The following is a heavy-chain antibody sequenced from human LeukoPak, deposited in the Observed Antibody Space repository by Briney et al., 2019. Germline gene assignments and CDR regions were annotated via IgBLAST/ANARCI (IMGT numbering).Heavy chain of an antibody. V-gene: IGHV3-53*01. CDR2: TYGRGGST. D-gene: IGHD1-1*01. Sequence: GGSLRLSCGASGFSVSDNYMTWVRQAPGKGLEWVSVTYGRGGSTNYADSVKGRFTISRDNSKNTLYLQMNSLRAEDTAVYYCARDLEAWGQGTLVTVSS. CDR3: ARDLEA. J-gene: IGHJ5*02. CDR1: GFSVSDNY.